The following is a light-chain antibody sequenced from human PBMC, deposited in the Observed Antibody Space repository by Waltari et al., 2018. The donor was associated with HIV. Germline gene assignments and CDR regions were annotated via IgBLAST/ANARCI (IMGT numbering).Light chain of an antibody. CDR1: SSDLGGYTL. V-gene: IGLV2-11*01. J-gene: IGLJ1*01. CDR2: DVA. CDR3: CSYSGSGTLYV. Sequence: QYALTQPRSVSGSTGQSVTISCTGTSSDLGGYTLVSCYQHHPGKAPKLVISDVAKRPSGVPDRFSGSKSGNTASLTISGLQAEDEADYYCCSYSGSGTLYVFGTGTEVTVL.